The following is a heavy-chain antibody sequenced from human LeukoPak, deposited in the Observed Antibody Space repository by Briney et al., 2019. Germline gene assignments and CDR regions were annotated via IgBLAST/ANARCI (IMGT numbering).Heavy chain of an antibody. D-gene: IGHD2-15*01. CDR3: AKEFCSGGSCYIGY. Sequence: GGSLRLSCAASGFTFSSYAMHWVRQAPGKGLEWVAVISYDGSNKYYADSVKGRFTISRDNSENTLYLQMNSLRAEDTAVYYCAKEFCSGGSCYIGYWGQGTLVTVSS. CDR1: GFTFSSYA. CDR2: ISYDGSNK. J-gene: IGHJ4*02. V-gene: IGHV3-30-3*01.